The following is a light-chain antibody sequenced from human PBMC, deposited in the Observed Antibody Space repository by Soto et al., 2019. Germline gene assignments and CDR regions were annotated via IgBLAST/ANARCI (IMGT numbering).Light chain of an antibody. CDR3: QQYYGFPLT. CDR1: QNLLYSSNNKNY. J-gene: IGKJ4*01. Sequence: DIVMTQSPDFLAVSLGERATIHCKSSQNLLYSSNNKNYFAWYQQKPGQPPKLLIYWASTRESGVPDRFSGSGSETDFTLTISSLQAEDVAFYYCQQYYGFPLTFGGGTKVEIK. CDR2: WAS. V-gene: IGKV4-1*01.